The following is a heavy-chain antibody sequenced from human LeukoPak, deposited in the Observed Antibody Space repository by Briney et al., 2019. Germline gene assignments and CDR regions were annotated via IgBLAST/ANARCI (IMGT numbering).Heavy chain of an antibody. V-gene: IGHV4-34*01. CDR2: INHSGST. D-gene: IGHD3-22*01. J-gene: IGHJ3*02. CDR1: GGSFSGYY. CDR3: ARPQDYYDSSGSLVAERDDAFDI. Sequence: SETLSLTCAVYGGSFSGYYWSWIRQPPGKGLEWIGEINHSGSTNYNPSLKSRVTISVDTSQNQFSLKLSSVTAADTAVYYCARPQDYYDSSGSLVAERDDAFDIWGQGTMVTVSS.